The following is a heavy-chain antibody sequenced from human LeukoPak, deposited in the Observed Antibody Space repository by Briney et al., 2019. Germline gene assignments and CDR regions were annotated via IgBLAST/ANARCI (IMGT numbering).Heavy chain of an antibody. V-gene: IGHV3-48*02. CDR1: GFTFTSHS. Sequence: PGGSLRLSCAASGFTFTSHSMNWVRQAPGKGLEWISYITSSSSTIYYADSVKSRFTISRDNAKNSLYLQMNSLRDEDTGVYYCARGITGMAFFDYWGQGTLVTVSS. CDR3: ARGITGMAFFDY. J-gene: IGHJ4*02. CDR2: ITSSSSTI. D-gene: IGHD3-16*01.